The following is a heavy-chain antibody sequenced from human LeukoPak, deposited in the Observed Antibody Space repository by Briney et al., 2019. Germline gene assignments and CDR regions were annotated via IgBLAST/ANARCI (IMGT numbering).Heavy chain of an antibody. CDR3: ARMTTVTAFDY. D-gene: IGHD4-17*01. J-gene: IGHJ4*02. CDR2: IYYSGST. CDR1: GGSISSGGYY. Sequence: PSETLSLTCTVSGGSISSGGYYWSWIRQHPGKGLEWIGYIYYSGSTYYNPSLKSRATISVDTSKNQFSLKLSSVTAADTAVYYCARMTTVTAFDYWGQGTLVTVS. V-gene: IGHV4-31*03.